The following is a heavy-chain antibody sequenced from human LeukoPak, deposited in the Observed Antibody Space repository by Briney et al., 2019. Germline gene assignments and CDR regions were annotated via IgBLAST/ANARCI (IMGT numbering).Heavy chain of an antibody. CDR1: GFIFRRNG. Sequence: GRSLRLSCAASGFIFRRNGMHWVRQVPGKGLEWVALIWYDGSKTYYADSVKGRFTISRDNAKNSLYLQMNSLRVEDTAVYYCARDDRESDWLGEEDYWGQGTLVTVSS. J-gene: IGHJ4*02. CDR3: ARDDRESDWLGEEDY. CDR2: IWYDGSKT. V-gene: IGHV3-33*01. D-gene: IGHD3-10*01.